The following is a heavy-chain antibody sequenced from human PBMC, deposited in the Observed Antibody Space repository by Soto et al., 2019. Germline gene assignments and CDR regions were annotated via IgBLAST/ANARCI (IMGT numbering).Heavy chain of an antibody. D-gene: IGHD2-15*01. J-gene: IGHJ3*02. CDR1: GGSISSHY. CDR2: IYYSGST. Sequence: SETLSLTCTVSGGSISSHYWSCIRQPPGKGLEWIGYIYYSGSTNYNPSLKSRVTISVDTSKNQFSLKLSSVTAADTAVYYCARDSIYCSGGSCYRGFLTRAFDIWGQGTMVTVSS. V-gene: IGHV4-59*11. CDR3: ARDSIYCSGGSCYRGFLTRAFDI.